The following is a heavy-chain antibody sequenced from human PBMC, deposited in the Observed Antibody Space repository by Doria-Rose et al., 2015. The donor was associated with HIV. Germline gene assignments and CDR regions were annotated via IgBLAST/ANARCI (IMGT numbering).Heavy chain of an antibody. D-gene: IGHD6-13*01. CDR1: GVSLSSPGMG. J-gene: IGHJ4*02. Sequence: SGPVLVKPTKTLTLTCTVSGVSLSSPGMGVSWIRQPPGKALEWLANIFSDDERSYKTSLKSRLTISRGTSKSRVVLTMTDMDPVDTATYYCARIKSSRWYHKYYFDFWGQGTLVIVSA. CDR3: ARIKSSRWYHKYYFDF. V-gene: IGHV2-26*01. CDR2: IFSDDER.